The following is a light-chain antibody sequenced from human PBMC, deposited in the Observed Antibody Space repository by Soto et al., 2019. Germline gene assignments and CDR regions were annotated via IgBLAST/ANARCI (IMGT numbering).Light chain of an antibody. Sequence: DIQMTQSPSTLSASVGDRVTITCRASQSISSWLAWYQQKPGKAPKLLISKASSLESGVPSRFSGSGSGTEFTLTISSLQPDDFATYYCQQYNSYPVGFGQGTKVEIK. V-gene: IGKV1-5*03. CDR3: QQYNSYPVG. CDR1: QSISSW. J-gene: IGKJ1*01. CDR2: KAS.